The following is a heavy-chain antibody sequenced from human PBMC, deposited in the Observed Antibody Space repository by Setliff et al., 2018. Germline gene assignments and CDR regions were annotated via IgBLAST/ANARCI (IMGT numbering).Heavy chain of an antibody. D-gene: IGHD3-3*01. V-gene: IGHV4-34*01. CDR3: ARAFTYYNFWSGYGYGMDV. CDR2: INESGDT. CDR1: GDSFSGYF. J-gene: IGHJ6*02. Sequence: SETLSLTCAIYGDSFSGYFWSWVRQSPGKGLEWIGEINESGDTNYNPSLKSRVTISVDTSKNQFSLKLSSVTAADTAVYYCARAFTYYNFWSGYGYGMDVWGQGTTVTVSS.